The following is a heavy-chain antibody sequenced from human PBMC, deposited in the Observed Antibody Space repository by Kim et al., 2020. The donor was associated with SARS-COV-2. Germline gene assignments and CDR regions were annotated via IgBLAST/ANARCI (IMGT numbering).Heavy chain of an antibody. CDR3: ARGGDCSSTSCYGDYYYGMDV. J-gene: IGHJ6*02. Sequence: SVKVSCKASGGTFSSYAISWVRQAPGQGLEWMGRIIPILGIANYAQKFQGRVTITADKSTSTAYMELSSLRSEDTAVYYCARGGDCSSTSCYGDYYYGMDVWGQGTTVTVSS. D-gene: IGHD2-2*01. CDR1: GGTFSSYA. V-gene: IGHV1-69*04. CDR2: IIPILGIA.